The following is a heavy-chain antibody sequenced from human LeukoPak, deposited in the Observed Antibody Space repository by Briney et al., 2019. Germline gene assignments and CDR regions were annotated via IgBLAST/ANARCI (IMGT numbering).Heavy chain of an antibody. CDR3: ASGVTNRTQWLVLGVDY. CDR2: IYTSGST. D-gene: IGHD6-19*01. J-gene: IGHJ4*02. CDR1: GGSISSYY. V-gene: IGHV4-4*07. Sequence: SETLSLTCTVSGGSISSYYWSWIRQPAGKGLEWIGRIYTSGSTNYNPSLKSRVTISVDTSKNQFSLKLSSVTAADTAVYYCASGVTNRTQWLVLGVDYWGQGTLVTVSS.